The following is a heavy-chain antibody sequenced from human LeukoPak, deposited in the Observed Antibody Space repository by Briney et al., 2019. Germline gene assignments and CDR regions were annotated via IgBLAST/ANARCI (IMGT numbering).Heavy chain of an antibody. CDR2: IYHSGST. D-gene: IGHD1-26*01. CDR3: ARLIGAVGAQGGDFDV. J-gene: IGHJ3*01. Sequence: PSETLSLTCTVSGGSISSSSYSWGWIRQPPGKGLEWIGSIYHSGSTHYNPPLRSRVTISIDTSTNQFSLKMSSVTAADTAVFYCARLIGAVGAQGGDFDVWGQGTMVTVSS. CDR1: GGSISSSSYS. V-gene: IGHV4-39*01.